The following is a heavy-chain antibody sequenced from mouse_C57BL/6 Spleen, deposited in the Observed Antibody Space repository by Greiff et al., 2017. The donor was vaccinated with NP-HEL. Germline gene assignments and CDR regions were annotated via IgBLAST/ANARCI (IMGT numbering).Heavy chain of an antibody. V-gene: IGHV7-3*01. J-gene: IGHJ4*01. CDR3: ARYMWGLEAMDY. D-gene: IGHD2-4*01. CDR1: GFTFTDYY. Sequence: EVMLVESGGGLVQPGGSLSLSCAASGFTFTDYYMSWVRQPPGKALEWLGFIRNKANGYTTEYSASVKGRFTISRDNSQSILYLQMNALRAEDSATYYCARYMWGLEAMDYWGQGTSVTVSS. CDR2: IRNKANGYTT.